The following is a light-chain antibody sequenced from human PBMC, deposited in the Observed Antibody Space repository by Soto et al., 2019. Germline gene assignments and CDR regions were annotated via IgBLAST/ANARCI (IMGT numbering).Light chain of an antibody. J-gene: IGLJ2*01. V-gene: IGLV2-23*01. CDR3: CSYAGRSTWDVV. CDR1: SSDVGGSGL. CDR2: EGF. Sequence: QSALTQPASVSGSPAQSITISCTGSSSDVGGSGLVSWYQFHPGKAPKLLIFEGFKRPSGVSNRFSGSKSGSTASLTISGLQAEDEADYYCCSYAGRSTWDVVFGGGTKLTFL.